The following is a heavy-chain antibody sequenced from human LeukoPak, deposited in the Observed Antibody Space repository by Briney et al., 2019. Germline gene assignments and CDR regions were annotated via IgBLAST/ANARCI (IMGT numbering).Heavy chain of an antibody. CDR3: PLPTLAY. CDR2: ISTNGGRT. V-gene: IGHV3-64D*08. CDR1: GFTFSSYA. Sequence: PGGSLRLSCSASGFTFSSYAIHWVRQAPGKGLQYVSGISTNGGRTYYADSVKGRFTISRDNSKNTLYLQMSSLRPEDTAVYYCPLPTLAYWGQGTLVTVSS. J-gene: IGHJ4*02. D-gene: IGHD2-15*01.